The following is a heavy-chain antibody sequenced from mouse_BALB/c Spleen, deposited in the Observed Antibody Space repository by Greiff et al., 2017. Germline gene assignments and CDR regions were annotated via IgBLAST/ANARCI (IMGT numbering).Heavy chain of an antibody. CDR1: GFTFSSYG. V-gene: IGHV5-6-3*01. Sequence: EVHLVESGGGLVQPGGSLKLSCAASGFTFSSYGMSWVRQTPDKRLELVATINSNGGSTYYPDSVKGRFTISRDNAKNTLYLQMSSLKSEDTAMYYCARDRGITTTDWYFDVWGAGTTVTVSS. CDR3: ARDRGITTTDWYFDV. J-gene: IGHJ1*01. CDR2: INSNGGST. D-gene: IGHD2-4*01.